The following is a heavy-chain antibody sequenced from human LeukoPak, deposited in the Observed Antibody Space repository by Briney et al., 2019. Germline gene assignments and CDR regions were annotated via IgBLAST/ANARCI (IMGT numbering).Heavy chain of an antibody. D-gene: IGHD2-15*01. Sequence: SETLSLTCTVSGGSISTGDYHWSWIRQPSGKGLEWMGYINHRGSTYYNSSLKSRVTMSLDTSRDQFSLRLSSMIAADTAVYYCARDCGGGSCYGAFEIWGQGTMVTVSS. V-gene: IGHV4-30-4*01. J-gene: IGHJ3*02. CDR2: INHRGST. CDR3: ARDCGGGSCYGAFEI. CDR1: GGSISTGDYH.